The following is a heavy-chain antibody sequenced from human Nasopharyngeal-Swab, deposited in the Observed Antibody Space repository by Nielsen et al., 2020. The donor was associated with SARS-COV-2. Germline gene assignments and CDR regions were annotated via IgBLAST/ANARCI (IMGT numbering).Heavy chain of an antibody. CDR2: ISGSGGST. Sequence: GESLRLSCAASGFTFSSYAMSWVRQAPGKGLEWVSAISGSGGSTYYADSVKGRFTISRDNSKNTLYLQMNSLRAEDTAVYYCAKVPSTVTTLPPDYWGQGTLVTVSS. J-gene: IGHJ4*02. CDR1: GFTFSSYA. CDR3: AKVPSTVTTLPPDY. D-gene: IGHD4-11*01. V-gene: IGHV3-23*01.